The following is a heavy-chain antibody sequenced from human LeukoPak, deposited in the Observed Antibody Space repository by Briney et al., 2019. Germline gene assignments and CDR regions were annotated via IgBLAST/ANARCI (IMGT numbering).Heavy chain of an antibody. V-gene: IGHV3-48*03. CDR2: ISSSGSTK. D-gene: IGHD2-15*01. CDR3: ARDIVVVVAATPGGEFDY. Sequence: GGSLRLSCAASGFTFSSYEMNWVRQAPGKGLEWVSYISSSGSTKYYADSVKGRFTISRDNAKNSLYLQMNSLRAEDTAVYYCARDIVVVVAATPGGEFDYWGQGTLVTVSS. J-gene: IGHJ4*02. CDR1: GFTFSSYE.